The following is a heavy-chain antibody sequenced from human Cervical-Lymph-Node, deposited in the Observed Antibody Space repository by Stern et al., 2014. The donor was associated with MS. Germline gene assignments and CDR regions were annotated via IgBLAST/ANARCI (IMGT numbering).Heavy chain of an antibody. V-gene: IGHV3-33*01. CDR2: IWYDGTNE. J-gene: IGHJ4*02. D-gene: IGHD6-19*01. Sequence: VQLEESGGGVVQPGRSLRLSCVGSGFTFSHHGMNWVRRAPGKGLEWVASIWYDGTNEKYEESVRGRFTISRDNSKNTLYLEMNNLRVEDTAVYYCTRSSRTGWGYGGQGTLVTVSS. CDR3: TRSSRTGWGY. CDR1: GFTFSHHG.